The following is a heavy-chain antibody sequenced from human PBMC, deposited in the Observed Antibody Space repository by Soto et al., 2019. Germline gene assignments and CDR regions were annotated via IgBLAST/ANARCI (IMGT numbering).Heavy chain of an antibody. Sequence: QVQLVQSGAEVKKPGASVKVSCKASGYSLTSYDMNWVRQVPGQGPEWMGWMNPNSADTGYAQKFQGRMTMSRDMSTRTMYMELSGLTSEDTAVYYCARGGFLEPHMDVWGRGTTVTV. CDR3: ARGGFLEPHMDV. CDR1: GYSLTSYD. V-gene: IGHV1-8*01. CDR2: MNPNSADT. J-gene: IGHJ6*03.